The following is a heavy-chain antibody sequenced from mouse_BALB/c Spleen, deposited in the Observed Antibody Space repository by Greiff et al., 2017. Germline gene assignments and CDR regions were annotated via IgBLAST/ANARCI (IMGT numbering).Heavy chain of an antibody. CDR2: IYPGSGST. V-gene: IGHV1S22*01. D-gene: IGHD2-2*01. CDR1: GYTFTSYW. Sequence: LQQPGSELVRPGASVKLSCKASGYTFTSYWMHWVKQRPGQGLEWIGNIYPGSGSTNYDEKFKSKATLTVDTSSSTAYMQLSSLTSEDSAVYYCTRSNGYDDYAMDYWGQGTSVTVSS. J-gene: IGHJ4*01. CDR3: TRSNGYDDYAMDY.